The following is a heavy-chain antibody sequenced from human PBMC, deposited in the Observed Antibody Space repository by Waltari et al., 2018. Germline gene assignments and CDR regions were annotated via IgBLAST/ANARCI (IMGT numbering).Heavy chain of an antibody. D-gene: IGHD4-4*01. CDR2: IDWDDAE. V-gene: IGHV2-70*04. Sequence: QVTLRESGPALVKPTQTLTLTCTFSGFSLSTGAMRVSWIRQPPGKALEWLARIDWDDAEFYSTSLKARLTISKDTSKNQVVLTMTNMDPVDTGTYFCARILPTGNFGYFDSWGQGTLVTVSS. CDR1: GFSLSTGAMR. CDR3: ARILPTGNFGYFDS. J-gene: IGHJ4*02.